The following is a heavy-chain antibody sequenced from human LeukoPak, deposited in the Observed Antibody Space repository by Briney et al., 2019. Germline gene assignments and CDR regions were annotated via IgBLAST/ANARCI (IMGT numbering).Heavy chain of an antibody. J-gene: IGHJ5*02. D-gene: IGHD2-15*01. CDR3: AKHSSYNWFDP. V-gene: IGHV5-51*01. Sequence: GESLKISCKGSEYSFTNYWIGWVRQMPGKGLEWMGIIYPGDSDTRYSPSFQGQVTISADKSINTAYLQWSSLKASDTATYYCAKHSSYNWFDPWGQGTLVTVSS. CDR1: EYSFTNYW. CDR2: IYPGDSDT.